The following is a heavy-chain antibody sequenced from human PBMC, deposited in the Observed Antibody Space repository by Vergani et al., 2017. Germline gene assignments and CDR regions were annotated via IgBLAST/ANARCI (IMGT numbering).Heavy chain of an antibody. J-gene: IGHJ6*02. Sequence: QVQLQESGPGLVRPSQTLSLTCTVSGGSISSGSYYWSWFRQPAGKGLGWIGRFYTGGGTSYNPSLKSRVTISVDTSKNPFSLQLSSVTAADTAVYYCARDPLYSTTWPFLLLDMDVWGQGTTVTVSS. CDR1: GGSISSGSYY. V-gene: IGHV4-61*02. D-gene: IGHD6-13*01. CDR2: FYTGGGT. CDR3: ARDPLYSTTWPFLLLDMDV.